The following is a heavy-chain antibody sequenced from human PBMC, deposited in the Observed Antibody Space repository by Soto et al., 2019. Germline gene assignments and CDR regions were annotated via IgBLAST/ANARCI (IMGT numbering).Heavy chain of an antibody. CDR1: GYTFTGYY. D-gene: IGHD1-26*01. Sequence: ASVKVSCKASGYTFTGYYVHWVRQAPGQGLEWMGWINPNSGDTYLAQRFQGRVTMNRDTSIGTAYMELRGLTSDDTAEYYCAKGGAIVAAGTRVYLYNAMDVWGQGTKVPVYS. J-gene: IGHJ6*02. V-gene: IGHV1-2*02. CDR3: AKGGAIVAAGTRVYLYNAMDV. CDR2: INPNSGDT.